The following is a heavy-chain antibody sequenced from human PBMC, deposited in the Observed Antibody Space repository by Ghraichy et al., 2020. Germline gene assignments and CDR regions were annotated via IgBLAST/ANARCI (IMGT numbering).Heavy chain of an antibody. Sequence: GGSLRLSCAASGFTFSSHWMSWVRQAPEKGLEWVANIKQDGSEKYYVDSVKGRFTISRDNAKNSLYLQMNSLRAEDTAVYYCARDSYYYDSSGYYYYFDYWGQGTLVTVSS. CDR1: GFTFSSHW. CDR3: ARDSYYYDSSGYYYYFDY. CDR2: IKQDGSEK. D-gene: IGHD3-22*01. J-gene: IGHJ4*02. V-gene: IGHV3-7*01.